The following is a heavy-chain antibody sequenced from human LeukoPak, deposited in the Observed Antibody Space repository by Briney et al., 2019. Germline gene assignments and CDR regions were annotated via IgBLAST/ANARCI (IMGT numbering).Heavy chain of an antibody. D-gene: IGHD3-10*01. Sequence: SETLSHTCNVSGGSVGSGRYYWSWIRQPPGKGLEWMGLIYTGGSTHSHPSLKSPVTMSADTSKCKFSLKLSSLTPADRAVYYCARQRGVAFDYWGQGNLVTASS. CDR3: ARQRGVAFDY. CDR2: IYTGGST. V-gene: IGHV4-61*01. CDR1: GGSVGSGRYY. J-gene: IGHJ4*02.